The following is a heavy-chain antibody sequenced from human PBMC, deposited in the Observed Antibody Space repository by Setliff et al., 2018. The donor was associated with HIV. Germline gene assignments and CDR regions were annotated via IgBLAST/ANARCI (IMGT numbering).Heavy chain of an antibody. V-gene: IGHV7-4-1*02. CDR3: ARGLYGDYGGDLNWLDP. Sequence: ASVKVSCKTSGYNFENYAINWVRQAPGQGLEWMGWINANSGSPTYAQAFTGRFFFSVDTAVATAYLQINNLKTEDTAVYFCARGLYGDYGGDLNWLDPWGHGTRVTRLL. CDR1: GYNFENYA. J-gene: IGHJ5*02. CDR2: INANSGSP. D-gene: IGHD4-17*01.